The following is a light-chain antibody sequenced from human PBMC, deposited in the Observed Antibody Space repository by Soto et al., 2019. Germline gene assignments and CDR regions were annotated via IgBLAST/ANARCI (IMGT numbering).Light chain of an antibody. J-gene: IGLJ1*01. CDR1: SSDVGGYNY. CDR3: SSYTSRGTLLDV. Sequence: QSALTQPASVSGSPGQSITISCTGTSSDVGGYNYVSWYQQHPGKAPKLMIYDVSNRPSGVSNRFSGSKSGNTASLTISGLQAEDVADYYCSSYTSRGTLLDVFGTGTKVTVL. CDR2: DVS. V-gene: IGLV2-14*01.